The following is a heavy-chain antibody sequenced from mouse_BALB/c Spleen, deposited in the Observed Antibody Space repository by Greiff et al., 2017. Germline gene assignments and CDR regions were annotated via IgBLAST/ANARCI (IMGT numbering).Heavy chain of an antibody. J-gene: IGHJ2*01. Sequence: EVQLQQSGAELVKPGASVKLSCTASGFNIKDTYMHWVKQRPEQGLEWIGRIDPANGNTKYDPKFQGKATITADTSSNTAYLQLSSLTSEDTAVYYCARPSDSSGQGYWGQGTTLTVSS. D-gene: IGHD3-2*01. V-gene: IGHV14-3*02. CDR1: GFNIKDTY. CDR2: IDPANGNT. CDR3: ARPSDSSGQGY.